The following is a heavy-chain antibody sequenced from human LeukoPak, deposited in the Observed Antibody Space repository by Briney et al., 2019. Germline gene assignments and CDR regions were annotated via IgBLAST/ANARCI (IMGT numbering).Heavy chain of an antibody. Sequence: SETLSLTCAVYGGSFSGYYWSWIRQPPGKGLEWIGEINHSGSTNYNPSLKSRVTISVDTSKNQFSLKLSSVTAADTAVYYCARGRAAVRFYRSWFDPWGQGTLVTVSS. V-gene: IGHV4-34*01. CDR1: GGSFSGYY. J-gene: IGHJ5*02. CDR2: INHSGST. D-gene: IGHD3-3*01. CDR3: ARGRAAVRFYRSWFDP.